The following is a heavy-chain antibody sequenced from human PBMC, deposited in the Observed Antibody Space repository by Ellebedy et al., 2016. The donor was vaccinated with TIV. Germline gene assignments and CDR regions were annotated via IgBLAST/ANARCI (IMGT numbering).Heavy chain of an antibody. V-gene: IGHV3-11*05. CDR1: GFTFSDYY. CDR3: ARDDWGPAGP. D-gene: IGHD3-9*01. Sequence: PGGSLRLSCVASGFTFSDYYMSWIRQAPGKGLEWVSTISTSSSYTKCADSVKGRFTVSRDDAKNSLYLQMNSLRAEDTAVYYCARDDWGPAGPWGQGTLVTVSS. CDR2: ISTSSSYT. J-gene: IGHJ5*02.